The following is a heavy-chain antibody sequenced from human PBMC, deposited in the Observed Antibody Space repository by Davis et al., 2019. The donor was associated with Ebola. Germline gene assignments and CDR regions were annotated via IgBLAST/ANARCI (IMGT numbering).Heavy chain of an antibody. D-gene: IGHD1-1*01. CDR3: VKLQRPNDYFDY. V-gene: IGHV3-21*01. CDR1: GFTFSTYS. Sequence: GESLKISCAASGFTFSTYSMSWVRQAPGKALEWVSSISSDSDYIYYADSAKGRFTISRDNAKNSLFLQLNSLRVEDTAVYYCVKLQRPNDYFDYWGQGTLVTASS. J-gene: IGHJ4*02. CDR2: ISSDSDYI.